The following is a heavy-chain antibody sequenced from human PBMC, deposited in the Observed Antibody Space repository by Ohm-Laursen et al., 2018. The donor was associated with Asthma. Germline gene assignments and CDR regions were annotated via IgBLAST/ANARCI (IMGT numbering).Heavy chain of an antibody. Sequence: SLRLSCTASGFTFSSYAMSWVRQAPGKGLEWVSGISSSGGSTYYADNVKGRFTISRDNSKNTLYLQMNSLRGEDTAVYYCVRAHSGSYSYAFDIWGQGTVVTVSS. CDR3: VRAHSGSYSYAFDI. D-gene: IGHD1-26*01. CDR1: GFTFSSYA. J-gene: IGHJ3*02. CDR2: ISSSGGST. V-gene: IGHV3-23*01.